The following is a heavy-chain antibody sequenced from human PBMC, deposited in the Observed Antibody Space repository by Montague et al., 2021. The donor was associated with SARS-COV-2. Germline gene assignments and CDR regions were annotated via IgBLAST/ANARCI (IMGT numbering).Heavy chain of an antibody. CDR1: GGSISSRTYY. J-gene: IGHJ2*01. D-gene: IGHD3-10*01. Sequence: SETLSLTCIVSGGSISSRTYYWGWIRQPAGKGLEWIGSIFYDGSTYYNSSLKSRVTISVDTSKNQFSLNLSSVTAADTAVYYCAGHGPNDYYHCRYFDLWGRGTLVTVSS. CDR2: IFYDGST. CDR3: AGHGPNDYYHCRYFDL. V-gene: IGHV4-39*01.